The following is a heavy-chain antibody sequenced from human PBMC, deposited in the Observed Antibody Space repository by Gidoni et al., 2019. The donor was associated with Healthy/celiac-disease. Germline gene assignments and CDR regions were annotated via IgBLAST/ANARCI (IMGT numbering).Heavy chain of an antibody. J-gene: IGHJ4*02. CDR1: GFTFSSYA. Sequence: QVQLVESGGGVVQPGRSLRLSCAASGFTFSSYAMHWVRPAPGKGLEWVAVISYDGSNKYYADSVKGRFTISRDNSKNTLYLQMNSLRAEDTAVYYCARSSTPPGEDYYFDYWGQGTLVTVSS. V-gene: IGHV3-30-3*01. D-gene: IGHD3-10*01. CDR2: ISYDGSNK. CDR3: ARSSTPPGEDYYFDY.